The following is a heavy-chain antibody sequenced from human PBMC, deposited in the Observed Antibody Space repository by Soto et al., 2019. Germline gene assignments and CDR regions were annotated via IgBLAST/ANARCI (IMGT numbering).Heavy chain of an antibody. J-gene: IGHJ6*02. Sequence: GECPKISCTGSGYSFTSYWINRVRQIPGKGLEWMGRIDPSDPYTNYSPSFQGHVTISADKSISTAYLQWSSLKASDTAMYYCARHLMVATARSGMDVWGQGTTATVS. CDR1: GYSFTSYW. V-gene: IGHV5-10-1*01. CDR3: ARHLMVATARSGMDV. D-gene: IGHD5-12*01. CDR2: IDPSDPYT.